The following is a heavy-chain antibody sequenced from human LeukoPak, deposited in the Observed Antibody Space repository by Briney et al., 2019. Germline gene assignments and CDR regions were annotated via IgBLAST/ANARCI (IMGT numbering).Heavy chain of an antibody. V-gene: IGHV4-59*12. D-gene: IGHD6-19*01. Sequence: PSETLSLTCTVSGGSISSYYWSWIRQPPGKGLEWNGYIYYSGSTNYNPSLKSRVTISVDTSKNQFSLKLSSVTAADTAVYYCASSGWYVDWGQGTLVTVSS. CDR1: GGSISSYY. J-gene: IGHJ4*02. CDR2: IYYSGST. CDR3: ASSGWYVD.